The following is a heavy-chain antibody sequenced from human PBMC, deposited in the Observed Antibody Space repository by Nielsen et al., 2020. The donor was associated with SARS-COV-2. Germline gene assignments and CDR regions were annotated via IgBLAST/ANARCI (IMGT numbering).Heavy chain of an antibody. D-gene: IGHD6-19*01. Sequence: SETLSLTCTVSGYSISSDYYWGWIRQPPGKGLEWIGTIFHSGITYYNPTLKSRLTISVDTSKNHFSLKLRSVTAADTAVYYCARMPQWLGPFDYWGQGNLVTVSS. CDR3: ARMPQWLGPFDY. CDR2: IFHSGIT. J-gene: IGHJ4*02. V-gene: IGHV4-38-2*02. CDR1: GYSISSDYY.